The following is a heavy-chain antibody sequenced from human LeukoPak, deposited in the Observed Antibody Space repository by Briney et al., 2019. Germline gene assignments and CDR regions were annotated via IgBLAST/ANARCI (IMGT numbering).Heavy chain of an antibody. V-gene: IGHV3-30-3*01. CDR2: ISYDGSNK. J-gene: IGHJ1*01. CDR1: GFTFSDCA. CDR3: ASRTNSGPPF. Sequence: GGSLRLSCAASGFTFSDCAVHWVRQAPGKGLEWVALISYDGSNKYYADSVKGRFTISRENSKNTMSLQMNSLRREDTAVYYCASRTNSGPPFCGQGTLVTVSS. D-gene: IGHD3-10*01.